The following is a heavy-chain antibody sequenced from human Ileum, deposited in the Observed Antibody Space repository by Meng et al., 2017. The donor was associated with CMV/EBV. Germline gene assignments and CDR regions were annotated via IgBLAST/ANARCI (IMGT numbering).Heavy chain of an antibody. CDR2: IRLDNGAT. CDR3: ARDSAIAAGTYFDY. CDR1: GFTFFDYD. J-gene: IGHJ4*02. V-gene: IGHV1-2*02. Sequence: ASGFTFFDYDMHWLRQAPGQGLEWMGWIRLDNGATNYAQRFQGRVTLTRDTSITTAYMGLSWLTSDDTAVYFCARDSAIAAGTYFDYWGQGSLVTVSS. D-gene: IGHD6-13*01.